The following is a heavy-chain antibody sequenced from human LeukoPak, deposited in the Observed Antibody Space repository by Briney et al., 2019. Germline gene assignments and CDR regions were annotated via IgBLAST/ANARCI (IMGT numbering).Heavy chain of an antibody. Sequence: EASVKVSCKASGYTFTIYDINWVRQATGQGLEWMGWMNPNSGNTGYAQKFQGRVTITRNTSISTAYMELSSLRAEDTAVYYCARDKCGSSGCTYDYFDYWGQGTLVTVSS. CDR2: MNPNSGNT. V-gene: IGHV1-8*03. J-gene: IGHJ4*02. CDR1: GYTFTIYD. CDR3: ARDKCGSSGCTYDYFDY. D-gene: IGHD6-19*01.